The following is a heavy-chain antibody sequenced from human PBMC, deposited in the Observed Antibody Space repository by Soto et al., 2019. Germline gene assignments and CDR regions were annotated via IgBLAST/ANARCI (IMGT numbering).Heavy chain of an antibody. D-gene: IGHD2-15*01. CDR3: ATSYIGYCSGGSCLSY. Sequence: QVQLVQSGAEVKKPGASLKVSCKASGYTFTSYGISWVRQVPGQGLEWMGWISAYNGNTNYAQKLQGRVTMTTDTSTSTAYMELRSLRSDDTAVYYCATSYIGYCSGGSCLSYWGQGTLVTVSA. CDR1: GYTFTSYG. V-gene: IGHV1-18*01. CDR2: ISAYNGNT. J-gene: IGHJ4*02.